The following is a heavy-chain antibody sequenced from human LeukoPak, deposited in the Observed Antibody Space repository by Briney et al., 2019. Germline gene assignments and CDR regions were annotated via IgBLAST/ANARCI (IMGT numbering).Heavy chain of an antibody. D-gene: IGHD3-10*01. CDR2: INPSGGST. CDR1: GYIFTSYY. CDR3: ASDWAITLIRGPPRRWFDP. J-gene: IGHJ5*02. Sequence: GASVKVSCKASGYIFTSYYMSWVRQAPGQGLEWMGIINPSGGSTSYAQKFLGRVTMTRDTSTSTVYMELSSLRSEDTAVYYCASDWAITLIRGPPRRWFDPWGQGTLVTVSS. V-gene: IGHV1-46*01.